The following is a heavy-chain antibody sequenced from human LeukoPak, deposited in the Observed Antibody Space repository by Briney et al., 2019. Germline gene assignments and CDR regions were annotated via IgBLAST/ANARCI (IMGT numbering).Heavy chain of an antibody. V-gene: IGHV1-69*04. J-gene: IGHJ5*02. CDR3: ASGRMTTETTYCFDP. CDR1: GGTFFSNA. Sequence: GASVKVSCKASGGTFFSNAITWVRQAAGQGLEWMGRIIPIFGITDYAQKFQGRVTITADKSTSTAYMEFSSLRSEDTAVYYCASGRMTTETTYCFDPWGQGTLITVSS. D-gene: IGHD4-11*01. CDR2: IIPIFGIT.